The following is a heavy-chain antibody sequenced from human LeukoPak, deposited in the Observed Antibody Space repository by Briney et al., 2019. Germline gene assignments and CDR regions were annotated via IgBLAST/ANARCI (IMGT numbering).Heavy chain of an antibody. CDR1: GGSISSYY. CDR3: ARDKVVVAASWFDP. D-gene: IGHD2-15*01. CDR2: IYTSGST. Sequence: KPSETLSLTCTVSGGSISSYYWSWIRQPAGKGLEWIGRIYTSGSTNYNPSLKSRVTMSVDTSKNQFSLKLSSVTAADTAVYYCARDKVVVAASWFDPWGQGTLVTVSS. V-gene: IGHV4-4*07. J-gene: IGHJ5*02.